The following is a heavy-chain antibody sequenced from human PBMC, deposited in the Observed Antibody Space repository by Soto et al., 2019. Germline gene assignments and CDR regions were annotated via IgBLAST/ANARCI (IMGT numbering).Heavy chain of an antibody. Sequence: PGGSLRLSCAASGFTFSSYSMNWVRQAPGKRLEWVSYISSSSSTIYYADSVKGRFTISRDNAKNSLYLQMNSLRDEDTAVYYCARAAAGTVYYYYYGMDVWGQGTTVTVSS. CDR2: ISSSSSTI. CDR3: ARAAAGTVYYYYYGMDV. J-gene: IGHJ6*02. D-gene: IGHD6-13*01. CDR1: GFTFSSYS. V-gene: IGHV3-48*02.